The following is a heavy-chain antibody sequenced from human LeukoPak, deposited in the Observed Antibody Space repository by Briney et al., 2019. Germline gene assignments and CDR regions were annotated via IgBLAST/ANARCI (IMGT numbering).Heavy chain of an antibody. CDR1: GGSFSGYY. Sequence: PSETLSLTCAVYGGSFSGYYWSWIRQPPGKGLEWIGEINHSGSTNYNPSLKSRVTISVDTSKNQFSLKLSSVTAADTAVYYCARGHPVDIVATISGGNWFDPWGQGTLVTVSS. D-gene: IGHD5-12*01. CDR2: INHSGST. J-gene: IGHJ5*02. V-gene: IGHV4-34*01. CDR3: ARGHPVDIVATISGGNWFDP.